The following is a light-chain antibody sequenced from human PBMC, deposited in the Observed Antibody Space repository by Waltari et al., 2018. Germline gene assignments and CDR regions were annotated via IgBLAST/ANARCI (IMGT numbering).Light chain of an antibody. CDR1: SGSVSSTSY. CDR2: KIN. Sequence: QTVVTQEPSLSVSPGGTVTLTCALSSGSVSSTSYASWYQQTPGQAPRTLVYKINNRSSGVPDRFSGSMLGNKAALTITGAQAEDESDYYCVLYMGSGIWVFGGGTKLTV. CDR3: VLYMGSGIWV. V-gene: IGLV8-61*01. J-gene: IGLJ3*02.